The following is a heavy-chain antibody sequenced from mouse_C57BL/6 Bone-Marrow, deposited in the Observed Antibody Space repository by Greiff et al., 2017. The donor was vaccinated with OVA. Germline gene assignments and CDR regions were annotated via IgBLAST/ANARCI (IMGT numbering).Heavy chain of an antibody. J-gene: IGHJ4*01. V-gene: IGHV7-1*01. CDR2: SRNKANDYTT. CDR3: ARDPHYAMDD. CDR1: GFTFSDFY. Sequence: EVKVVESGGGLVQSGRSLRLSCATSGFTFSDFYMEWVRQAPGKGLEWIAASRNKANDYTTEYSASVTGRFIVSRDTSQSILYLQMNALRAEDTANYYCARDPHYAMDDWGQGTSVTVAS.